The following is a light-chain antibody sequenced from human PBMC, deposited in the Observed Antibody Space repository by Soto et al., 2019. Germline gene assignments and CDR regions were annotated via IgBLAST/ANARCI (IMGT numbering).Light chain of an antibody. Sequence: DIQMTQSPSTLSASVGDRVTITCRASQSFSSWLAWYQQKPGKAPNLLIYKASSLESGVPSRFSGSGSGTEFTLTISSLQPDDFATYYCQQYESYSVTFGQGTRLEIK. CDR1: QSFSSW. V-gene: IGKV1-5*03. J-gene: IGKJ5*01. CDR2: KAS. CDR3: QQYESYSVT.